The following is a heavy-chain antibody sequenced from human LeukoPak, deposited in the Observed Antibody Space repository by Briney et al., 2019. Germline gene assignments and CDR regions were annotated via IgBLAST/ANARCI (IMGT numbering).Heavy chain of an antibody. CDR3: TKSGYCSGGSCSNWFDP. D-gene: IGHD2-15*01. Sequence: GRSLRLSCAASGFTLSSYGMQWVRQAPGKGLEWVAGIWGDGTNKHYADSVKGRFTISRDNSRNTLDLQMNSLRAEDTAVYFCTKSGYCSGGSCSNWFDPWGQGTLVTVSS. V-gene: IGHV3-33*06. CDR1: GFTLSSYG. CDR2: IWGDGTNK. J-gene: IGHJ5*02.